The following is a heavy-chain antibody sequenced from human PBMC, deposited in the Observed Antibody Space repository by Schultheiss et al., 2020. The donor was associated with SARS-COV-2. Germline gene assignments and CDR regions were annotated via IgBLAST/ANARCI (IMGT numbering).Heavy chain of an antibody. J-gene: IGHJ4*02. V-gene: IGHV3-23*01. CDR2: IGARGTGT. CDR3: ARHTDSFYFYPFDY. CDR1: GLTFSSYA. Sequence: GGSLRLSCAASGLTFSSYAMNWVRQAPGKGLEWISGIGARGTGTHYADSVKGRFSSSRDNSNNTLYLQMNSLRAEDTAVYYCARHTDSFYFYPFDYWGQGTLVTVSS. D-gene: IGHD3-22*01.